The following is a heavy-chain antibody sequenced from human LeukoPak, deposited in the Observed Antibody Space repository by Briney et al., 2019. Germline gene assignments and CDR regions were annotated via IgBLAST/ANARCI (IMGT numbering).Heavy chain of an antibody. CDR2: INHSGST. Sequence: PSETLSLTCAVYGGSFSGYYWSWIRQPPGKGLEWIGEINHSGSTNYNPSLKSRVTISVDTSKTQFSLKLSSVTAADTAVYYCARGRSGWNFDYWGQGTLVTVSS. D-gene: IGHD6-19*01. V-gene: IGHV4-34*01. CDR1: GGSFSGYY. J-gene: IGHJ4*02. CDR3: ARGRSGWNFDY.